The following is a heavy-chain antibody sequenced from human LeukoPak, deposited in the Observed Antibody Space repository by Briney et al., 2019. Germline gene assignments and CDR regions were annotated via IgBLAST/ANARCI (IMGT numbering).Heavy chain of an antibody. CDR3: ARGRRIAAAGSDI. CDR2: IYYNGST. D-gene: IGHD6-13*01. Sequence: SETLSLTCTVSGGSISSYYWSWIRQPPGKGLEWIGYIYYNGSTDYSPSLKSRVTISVHTSKNQFSLRLSSVTAADTAVYYCARGRRIAAAGSDIWGQGTMVTVSS. J-gene: IGHJ3*02. CDR1: GGSISSYY. V-gene: IGHV4-59*01.